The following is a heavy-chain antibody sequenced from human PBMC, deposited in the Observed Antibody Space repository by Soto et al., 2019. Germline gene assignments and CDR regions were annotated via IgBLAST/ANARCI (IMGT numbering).Heavy chain of an antibody. Sequence: GGSLRLSCAASGFTFSSYAMSWVRQAPGKGLEWVSAISGSGGSTYYAGSVKGRFTISRDNSKNTLYLQMNSLRAEDTAVYYCAKDPYYDFWSGFPSPQGYGMDVWGQGTTVTVSS. CDR3: AKDPYYDFWSGFPSPQGYGMDV. CDR1: GFTFSSYA. J-gene: IGHJ6*02. V-gene: IGHV3-23*01. D-gene: IGHD3-3*01. CDR2: ISGSGGST.